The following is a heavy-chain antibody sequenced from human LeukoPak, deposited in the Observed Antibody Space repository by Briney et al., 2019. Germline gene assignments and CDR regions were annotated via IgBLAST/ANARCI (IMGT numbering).Heavy chain of an antibody. J-gene: IGHJ4*02. CDR1: GYTFTSYG. V-gene: IGHV1-18*01. Sequence: GASVKVSCKASGYTFTSYGISWVRQAPGQGLEWMGWISAYNGNTNYAQKLQGRVTMTTDTSTSTAYMELRSLRSDDTAVYYCARDQYSSSWYPSYYFDYWGQGTLVTVSS. D-gene: IGHD6-13*01. CDR2: ISAYNGNT. CDR3: ARDQYSSSWYPSYYFDY.